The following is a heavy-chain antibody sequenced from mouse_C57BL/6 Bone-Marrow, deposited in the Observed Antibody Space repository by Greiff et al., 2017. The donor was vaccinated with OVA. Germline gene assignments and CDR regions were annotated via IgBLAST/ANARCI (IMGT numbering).Heavy chain of an antibody. V-gene: IGHV1-81*01. CDR1: GYTFTSYG. J-gene: IGHJ3*01. CDR3: ARRDYYGSSYLAWFAY. CDR2: IYPRSGNT. Sequence: QVQLQQSGAELARPGASVKLSCKASGYTFTSYGISWVKQRTGQGLEWIGEIYPRSGNTYYNEKFKGKATLTADKSSSTAYMELRSLTSEDSAVYFCARRDYYGSSYLAWFAYWGQGTLVTVSA. D-gene: IGHD1-1*01.